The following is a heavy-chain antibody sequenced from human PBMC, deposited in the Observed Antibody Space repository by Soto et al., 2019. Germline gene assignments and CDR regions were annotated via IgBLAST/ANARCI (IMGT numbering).Heavy chain of an antibody. CDR3: ARVKIGSSGYQEYYFDY. Sequence: ASVKVSCKASGGTFSSYAISWVRQAPGQGLEWMGGIIPIFGTANYAQKFQGRATITADESTSTAYMELSSLRSEDTAVYYCARVKIGSSGYQEYYFDYWGQGTLVTVSS. D-gene: IGHD3-22*01. V-gene: IGHV1-69*13. J-gene: IGHJ4*02. CDR2: IIPIFGTA. CDR1: GGTFSSYA.